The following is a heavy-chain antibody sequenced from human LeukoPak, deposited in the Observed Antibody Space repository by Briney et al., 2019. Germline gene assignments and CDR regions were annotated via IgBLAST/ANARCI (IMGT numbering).Heavy chain of an antibody. V-gene: IGHV4-34*01. D-gene: IGHD6-19*01. J-gene: IGHJ4*02. CDR2: INHSGST. CDR3: ARTGGPLAVAGTGSSDY. CDR1: GGSFSVYY. Sequence: SETLSLTCAVYGGSFSVYYWRSIRQPPRKGLEWIGEINHSGSTNNNPSLTSRVTISVDTSKNQFSLKLSSVTAADTAVYYCARTGGPLAVAGTGSSDYWGQGTLVTVSS.